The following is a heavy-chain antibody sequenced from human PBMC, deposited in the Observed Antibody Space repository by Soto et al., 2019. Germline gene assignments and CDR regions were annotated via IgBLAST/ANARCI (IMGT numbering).Heavy chain of an antibody. V-gene: IGHV3-33*01. CDR3: ASLHDYSNPYYYGMDV. J-gene: IGHJ6*02. CDR1: GFTFSSYG. CDR2: IWYDGSNK. D-gene: IGHD4-4*01. Sequence: QVQLVESGGGVVQPGRSLRLSCAASGFTFSSYGMHWVRQAPGKGLEWVAVIWYDGSNKYYADSVKGRFTISRDNSKNTLYLQMNSLRAEDTAVYYCASLHDYSNPYYYGMDVWGQGTTVNVSS.